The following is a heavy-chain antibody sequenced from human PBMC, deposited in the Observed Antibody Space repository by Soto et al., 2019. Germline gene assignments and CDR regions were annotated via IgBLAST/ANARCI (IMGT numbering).Heavy chain of an antibody. CDR1: GFTFSTYT. J-gene: IGHJ4*02. CDR3: ARHFSCASCYTGFDY. CDR2: ITGGGGTT. D-gene: IGHD2-2*01. Sequence: GGSLRLSCAASGFTFSTYTMTWVRQAPGSGLEWVSAITGGGGTTTYADSVRGRFTISRDNSKSTLYLQMNTLRAEDTAVYYCARHFSCASCYTGFDYWGQGTLVTVSS. V-gene: IGHV3-23*01.